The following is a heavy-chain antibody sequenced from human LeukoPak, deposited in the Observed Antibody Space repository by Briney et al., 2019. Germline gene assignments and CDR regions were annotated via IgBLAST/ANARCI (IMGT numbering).Heavy chain of an antibody. Sequence: GGSLRLSCAASGFTFEDYAMHWVRQAPGKGPEWVSGINWNSASTGYADSVKGRFTISRDNVMNSLYLQMNSLRPEDTALYYCVKDRRNPYRPEGPFDPWGQGTLVTVSS. CDR2: INWNSAST. J-gene: IGHJ5*02. CDR3: VKDRRNPYRPEGPFDP. CDR1: GFTFEDYA. D-gene: IGHD1-14*01. V-gene: IGHV3-9*01.